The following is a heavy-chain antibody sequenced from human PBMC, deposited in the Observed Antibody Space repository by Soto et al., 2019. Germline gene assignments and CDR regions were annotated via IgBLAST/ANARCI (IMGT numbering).Heavy chain of an antibody. CDR1: GFTFSTYG. Sequence: GGSLRLSCAASGFTFSTYGMTWVRQAPGRGLEWVASVMPDGGVKYYVDSVKGRFTISRDNAKSSLYLQMNSLRAEDTAVYYCVRDSNRRSDYWGQGTLVTVSS. J-gene: IGHJ4*02. CDR2: VMPDGGVK. V-gene: IGHV3-7*04. CDR3: VRDSNRRSDY.